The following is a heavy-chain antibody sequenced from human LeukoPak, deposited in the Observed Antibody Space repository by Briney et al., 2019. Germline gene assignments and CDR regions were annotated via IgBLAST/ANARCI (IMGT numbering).Heavy chain of an antibody. CDR2: INAGNGNT. D-gene: IGHD3-10*01. CDR1: GYTFTSYA. J-gene: IGHJ4*02. CDR3: ASLMVRGVIWIDY. V-gene: IGHV1-3*01. Sequence: ASVNVSCKASGYTFTSYAMHWVRQAPGQRLEWMGWINAGNGNTKYSQKFQGRVTITRDTSASTAYMELSSLRSEDTAVYYCASLMVRGVIWIDYWGQGTLATVSS.